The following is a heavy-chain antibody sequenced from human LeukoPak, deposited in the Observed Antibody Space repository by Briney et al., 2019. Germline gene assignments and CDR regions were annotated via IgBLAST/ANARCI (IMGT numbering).Heavy chain of an antibody. Sequence: PSETLSLTSAVYGGSFSGYYWSWIRQPPGKGLEWIGEINHSGSTNYNPSLKSRVTISVDTSKNQFSLKLSSVTAADTAVYYCARARRGYSYGFDVGWGYYFDYWGQGTLVTVSS. CDR1: GGSFSGYY. CDR3: ARARRGYSYGFDVGWGYYFDY. CDR2: INHSGST. J-gene: IGHJ4*02. V-gene: IGHV4-34*01. D-gene: IGHD5-18*01.